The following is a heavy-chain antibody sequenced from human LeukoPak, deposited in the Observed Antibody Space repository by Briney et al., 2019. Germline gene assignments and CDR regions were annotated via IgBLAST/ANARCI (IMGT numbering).Heavy chain of an antibody. CDR1: GGTFSSYA. J-gene: IGHJ6*02. D-gene: IGHD3-3*01. CDR2: IIPIFGTA. V-gene: IGHV1-69*13. CDR3: ARVSDDFWSGYSYYYYGMDV. Sequence: ASVNVSCKASGGTFSSYAISWVRQAPGQGLEWMGGIIPIFGTANYAQKFQGRVTITADESTSTAYMELSSLRSEDTAVYYCARVSDDFWSGYSYYYYGMDVWGQGTTVTVSS.